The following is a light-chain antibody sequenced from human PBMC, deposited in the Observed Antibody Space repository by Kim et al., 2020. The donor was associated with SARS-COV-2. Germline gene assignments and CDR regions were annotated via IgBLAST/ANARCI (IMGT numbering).Light chain of an antibody. Sequence: GQMVTISCSGSRSNIGSNSVNWYQQLPGAAPKLLIYAKNHRPSGVPDRFSGSKSDTSASLAISGLQSEDEADYYCAAWDDSLNGPVFGGGTQLTVL. V-gene: IGLV1-44*01. CDR1: RSNIGSNS. J-gene: IGLJ2*01. CDR3: AAWDDSLNGPV. CDR2: AKN.